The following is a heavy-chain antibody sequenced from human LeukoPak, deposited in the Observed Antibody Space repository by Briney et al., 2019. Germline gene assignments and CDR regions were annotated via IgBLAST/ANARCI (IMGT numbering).Heavy chain of an antibody. CDR1: GGSISSSSYY. V-gene: IGHV4-39*01. CDR2: IYYSRST. CDR3: ASPQTGFFGVARRGYYFDY. Sequence: PSETLSLTCTVSGGSISSSSYYWGWIRQPPGEGLEWIGSIYYSRSTYYNPSLKSRVTISVDTSKNQFSLKLSSVTAADTAVYYCASPQTGFFGVARRGYYFDYWGQGTLVTVSS. J-gene: IGHJ4*02. D-gene: IGHD3-3*01.